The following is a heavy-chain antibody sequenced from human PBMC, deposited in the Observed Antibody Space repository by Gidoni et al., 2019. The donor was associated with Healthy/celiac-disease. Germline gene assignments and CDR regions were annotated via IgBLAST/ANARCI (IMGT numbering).Heavy chain of an antibody. CDR2: IRGSGGST. CDR3: AKAGYCSSTSCYTAPYYGMDV. J-gene: IGHJ6*02. Sequence: EVQLVESGGGLVQPGGSLRLSCAASGFTFSSYAMSWVRQAPGKGLEWVSAIRGSGGSTYYADSVKGRFTISRDNSKNTLYLQMNSLRAEDTAVYYCAKAGYCSSTSCYTAPYYGMDVWGQGTTVTVSS. D-gene: IGHD2-2*02. CDR1: GFTFSSYA. V-gene: IGHV3-23*04.